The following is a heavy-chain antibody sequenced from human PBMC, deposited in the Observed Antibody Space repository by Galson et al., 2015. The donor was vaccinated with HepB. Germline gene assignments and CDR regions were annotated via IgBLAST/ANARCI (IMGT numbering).Heavy chain of an antibody. CDR3: ARDKLTDYGDYSNWFDP. J-gene: IGHJ5*02. V-gene: IGHV1-69*01. CDR2: IIPIFGTA. D-gene: IGHD4-17*01. Sequence: KASGGTFSSYAISWVRQAPGQGLEWMGGIIPIFGTANYAQKFQGRITITADESTSTAYMELSSLRSEDTAVYYCARDKLTDYGDYSNWFDPWGQGTLVTVSS. CDR1: GGTFSSYA.